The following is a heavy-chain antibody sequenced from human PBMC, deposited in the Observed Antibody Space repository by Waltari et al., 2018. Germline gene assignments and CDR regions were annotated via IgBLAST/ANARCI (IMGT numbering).Heavy chain of an antibody. CDR2: ISSSSSYI. CDR3: ARGGGSRDYDY. D-gene: IGHD1-26*01. CDR1: GFTFSSYS. Sequence: EVQLVESGGGLVKPGGALRLSCAASGFTFSSYSMNWVRQAPGKGLEWVSSISSSSSYIYYADSVKGRCTISRDNAKNSLYLQMNSLGAEDTAVYYCARGGGSRDYDYWGQGTLVTVSS. J-gene: IGHJ4*02. V-gene: IGHV3-21*01.